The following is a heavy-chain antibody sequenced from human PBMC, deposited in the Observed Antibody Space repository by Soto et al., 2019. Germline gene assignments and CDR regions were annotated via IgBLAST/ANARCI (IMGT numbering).Heavy chain of an antibody. V-gene: IGHV1-69*13. CDR3: AKDIALVRGIIIDMDV. CDR2: IIPIFGTA. Sequence: VASVKVSCKASGGTFSSYAISWVRQAPGQGLEWMGGIIPIFGTANYAQKFQGRVTITADESTSTAYMELSSLRSEDTAVYYCAKDIALVRGIIIDMDVWGQGTTVTVSS. D-gene: IGHD3-10*01. CDR1: GGTFSSYA. J-gene: IGHJ6*02.